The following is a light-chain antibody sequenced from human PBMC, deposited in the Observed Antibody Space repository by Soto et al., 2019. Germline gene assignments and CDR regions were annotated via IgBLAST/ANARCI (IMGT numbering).Light chain of an antibody. CDR1: QAISTY. CDR3: QQLNSYPFT. J-gene: IGKJ3*01. Sequence: IQLTQSPSSLSASVGDRVTITCRASQAISTYLAWYQQKPGKAPKLLIYAASTLQSGVPSRFSGSGSRTDFTLTISGLQPEEFATYYCQQLNSYPFTFGPGTKVDIK. V-gene: IGKV1-9*01. CDR2: AAS.